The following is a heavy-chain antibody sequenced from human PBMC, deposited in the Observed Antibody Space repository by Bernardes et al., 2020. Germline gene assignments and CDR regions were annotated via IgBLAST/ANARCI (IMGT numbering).Heavy chain of an antibody. J-gene: IGHJ6*02. V-gene: IGHV1-18*01. CDR1: GYSFLNNG. Sequence: ASVKVSCKASGYSFLNNGISWVRQAPGQGLEWMGWINTYTGDTNYAHSLQGRVTMTTDTSTSTAYLELRSLRSDDTAMYYCARVFRVNNYVAPGTHGLDVWGQGTTVMVSS. CDR3: ARVFRVNNYVAPGTHGLDV. D-gene: IGHD4-4*01. CDR2: INTYTGDT.